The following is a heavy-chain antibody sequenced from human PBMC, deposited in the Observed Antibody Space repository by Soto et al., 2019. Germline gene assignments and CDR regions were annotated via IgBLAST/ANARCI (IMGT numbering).Heavy chain of an antibody. Sequence: GGSLRLSCAASGFTFSSYGMHWVRQAPGKGLEWVAVISYDGSNKYYADSVKGRFTISRDNSKNTLYLQMNSLRAEDTAVYYCAKVKTERYCSGGSCYSWGNWFDPWGQGTLVTVSS. CDR1: GFTFSSYG. J-gene: IGHJ5*02. V-gene: IGHV3-30*18. D-gene: IGHD2-15*01. CDR2: ISYDGSNK. CDR3: AKVKTERYCSGGSCYSWGNWFDP.